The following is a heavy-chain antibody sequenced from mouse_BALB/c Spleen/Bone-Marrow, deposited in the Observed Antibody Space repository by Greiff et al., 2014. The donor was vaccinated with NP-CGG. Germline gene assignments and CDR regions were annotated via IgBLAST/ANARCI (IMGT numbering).Heavy chain of an antibody. Sequence: QVQLKESGPELATPGASVKMSCKASGYTFTTYWMHWIKQRPGRGLEWIGSINPNTDYTDYNQKFKDKATLTADKSSITAYMQLSSLTSEDSAVYYCARGLRDWYFDVWGAGTTVTVSS. CDR1: GYTFTTYW. J-gene: IGHJ1*01. CDR2: INPNTDYT. D-gene: IGHD2-4*01. V-gene: IGHV1-4*01. CDR3: ARGLRDWYFDV.